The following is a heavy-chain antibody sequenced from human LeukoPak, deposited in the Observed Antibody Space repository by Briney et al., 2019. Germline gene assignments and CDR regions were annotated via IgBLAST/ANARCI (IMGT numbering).Heavy chain of an antibody. CDR3: ARDTAAATVDY. D-gene: IGHD6-13*01. J-gene: IGHJ4*02. Sequence: SQTLSLTCTASGGSISSGGYYWSWIRQHPGKGLEWIGYTYYSGSTYYNPSLKSRVTISVDTSKNQFSLKLSSVTAADTAVYYCARDTAAATVDYWGQGTLVTVSS. V-gene: IGHV4-31*03. CDR1: GGSISSGGYY. CDR2: TYYSGST.